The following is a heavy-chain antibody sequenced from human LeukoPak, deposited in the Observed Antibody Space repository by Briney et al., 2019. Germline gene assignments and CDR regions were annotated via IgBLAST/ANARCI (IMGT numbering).Heavy chain of an antibody. V-gene: IGHV4-34*01. CDR2: INHSGST. Sequence: SETLSLTCAVYGGSFSGYYWSWIRQPPGKGLEWIGEINHSGSTNYNPSLKSRVTISVDTSKNQFSLKLSSVTVADTAVYYCARDKMATTHVDYWGQGTLVTVSS. CDR3: ARDKMATTHVDY. J-gene: IGHJ4*02. CDR1: GGSFSGYY. D-gene: IGHD5-24*01.